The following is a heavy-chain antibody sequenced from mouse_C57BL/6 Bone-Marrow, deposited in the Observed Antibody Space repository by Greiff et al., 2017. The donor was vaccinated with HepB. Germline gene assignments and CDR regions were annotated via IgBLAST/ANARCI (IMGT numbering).Heavy chain of an antibody. CDR2: ISSGGSYT. D-gene: IGHD5-1*01. Sequence: EVQLQESGGDLVKPGGSLKLSCAASGFTFSSYGMSWVRQTPDKRLEWVATISSGGSYTYYPDSVKGRFTISRDNAKNTLYLQMSSLKSEDTAMYYCARRSNYAMDYWGQGTSVTVSS. J-gene: IGHJ4*01. CDR3: ARRSNYAMDY. V-gene: IGHV5-6*01. CDR1: GFTFSSYG.